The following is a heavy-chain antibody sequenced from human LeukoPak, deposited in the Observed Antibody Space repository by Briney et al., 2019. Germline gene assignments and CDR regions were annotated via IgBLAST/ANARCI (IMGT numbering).Heavy chain of an antibody. CDR1: GGSISSSSYY. Sequence: SETLSLTCTVSGGSISSSSYYWGWIRQPPGKGLVWIGSIYYSGSTYYNPSLKSRVTISVDTSENQFSLKLSSVTAAGTAVYYCARNDFWSGYYPYNWFDPWGQGTLVTVSS. J-gene: IGHJ5*02. D-gene: IGHD3-3*01. V-gene: IGHV4-39*01. CDR3: ARNDFWSGYYPYNWFDP. CDR2: IYYSGST.